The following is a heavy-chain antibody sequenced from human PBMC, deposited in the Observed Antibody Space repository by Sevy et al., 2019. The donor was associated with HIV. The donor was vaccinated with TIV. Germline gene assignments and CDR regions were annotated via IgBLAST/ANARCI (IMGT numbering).Heavy chain of an antibody. CDR2: ISYHESNK. D-gene: IGHD5-18*01. CDR1: GFTFSSYG. V-gene: IGHV3-30*03. CDR3: ATKKIDRGYSYDTDY. J-gene: IGHJ4*02. Sequence: GGSLRLSCAASGFTFSSYGMHWVRQAPGKGLEWVAVISYHESNKFYADSVKGRFTISRDNSKNMLYLQMDNLRAEVTAVYYCATKKIDRGYSYDTDYWGQGTLVTVSS.